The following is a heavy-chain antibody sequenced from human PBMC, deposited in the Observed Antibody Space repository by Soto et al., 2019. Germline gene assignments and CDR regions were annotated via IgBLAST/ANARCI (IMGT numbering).Heavy chain of an antibody. CDR1: GFTFSTYA. CDR3: AKSAGWNIVVVPAAPS. D-gene: IGHD2-2*01. J-gene: IGHJ5*02. Sequence: GGSLRLSCAASGFTFSTYAMSWVRQAPGKGLEWVSAISGSGGSTYYADSVKGRFTISRDNSKNTLYLQMNSLRAEDTAVYYCAKSAGWNIVVVPAAPSWGQGTLVTVSS. V-gene: IGHV3-23*01. CDR2: ISGSGGST.